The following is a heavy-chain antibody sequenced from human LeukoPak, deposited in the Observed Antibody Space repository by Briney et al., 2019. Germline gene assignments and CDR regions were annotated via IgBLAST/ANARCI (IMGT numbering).Heavy chain of an antibody. D-gene: IGHD6-19*01. V-gene: IGHV4-4*07. Sequence: SETLSLTCTVAGGSISSYYWRWIRQPAGKGLEWIVRIYTSGSTKYNPSLKSRVTMSVDTSKNQFSLKLSSVTAADTAVYYCARDSAVADYYYYYYMDVWGKGTTVTVSS. CDR3: ARDSAVADYYYYYYMDV. J-gene: IGHJ6*03. CDR1: GGSISSYY. CDR2: IYTSGST.